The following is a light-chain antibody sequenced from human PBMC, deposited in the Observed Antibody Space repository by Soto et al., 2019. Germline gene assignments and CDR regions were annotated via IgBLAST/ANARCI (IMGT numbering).Light chain of an antibody. J-gene: IGKJ1*01. CDR2: GAS. Sequence: CAITLTLSPGYRATLSCRSGKSVSSNYLAWYQQKPGQAPRLLIYGASIRDTGIPARFSGSGSGTEFTLTIGSLQPEDCATYYCQQNYNSPGTFGQGTKVDIK. V-gene: IGKV3D-7*01. CDR1: KSVSSNY. CDR3: QQNYNSPGT.